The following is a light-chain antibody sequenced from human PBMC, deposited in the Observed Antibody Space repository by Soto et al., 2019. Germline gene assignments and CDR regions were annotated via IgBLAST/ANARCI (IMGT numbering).Light chain of an antibody. V-gene: IGKV1-39*01. CDR1: QSISSS. J-gene: IGKJ1*01. CDR3: QHYNEWPPWT. Sequence: IHMTQSPSSLSASVGDRVTIAFPASQSISSSLNWYQQTPGKAPQLLIYAASTRATGTPARFSGSGSGTEFTLTISSLQSEDFAVYYCQHYNEWPPWTFGQGSNVDI. CDR2: AAS.